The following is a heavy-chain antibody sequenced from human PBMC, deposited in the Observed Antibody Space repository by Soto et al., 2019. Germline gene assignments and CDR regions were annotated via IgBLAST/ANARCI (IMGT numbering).Heavy chain of an antibody. J-gene: IGHJ3*02. CDR2: IYPGDSET. Sequence: GESLKISCKGSGYRVFSYWIGWVRQMPGKGLERMGIIYPGDSETTYSPSLQGLVTISADKSISTAYLQWSSLKASDTAMYYCAKAKLERRCDAFDIWGQGTMVTVSS. D-gene: IGHD1-1*01. CDR1: GYRVFSYW. V-gene: IGHV5-51*01. CDR3: AKAKLERRCDAFDI.